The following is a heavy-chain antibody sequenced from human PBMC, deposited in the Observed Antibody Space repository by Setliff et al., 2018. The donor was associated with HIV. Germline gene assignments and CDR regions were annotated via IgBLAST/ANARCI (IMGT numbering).Heavy chain of an antibody. D-gene: IGHD2-21*02. J-gene: IGHJ3*02. CDR3: ARGQGCGGGCHYAFEM. CDR1: GYSISSGYY. CDR2: IYTNGYT. V-gene: IGHV4-61*09. Sequence: SETLSLTCTVSGYSISSGYYWTWIRQPAGKGPEWIGHIYTNGYTNYNPSLKSRVTISVDTSKNQFSLRLTSVTAADTAVYYCARGQGCGGGCHYAFEMWGQGTMVTVSS.